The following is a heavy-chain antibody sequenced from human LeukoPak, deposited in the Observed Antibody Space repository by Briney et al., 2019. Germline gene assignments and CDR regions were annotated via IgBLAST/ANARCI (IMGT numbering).Heavy chain of an antibody. D-gene: IGHD6-13*01. CDR2: ISSDVYDGTTE. V-gene: IGHV3-30-3*01. CDR3: ASTAAATDPPGF. CDR1: GFTFSDYA. J-gene: IGHJ4*02. Sequence: GGSLRLSCAASGFTFSDYAMDWVRQAPGKGLECVAVISSDVYDGTTEYYADSVKGRFTISRDNSKNTVYLQMNSLRGEDTAVYYCASTAAATDPPGFWGQGTPVTVSS.